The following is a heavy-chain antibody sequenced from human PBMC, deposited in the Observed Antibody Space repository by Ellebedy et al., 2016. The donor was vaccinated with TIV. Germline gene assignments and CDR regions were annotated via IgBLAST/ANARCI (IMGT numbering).Heavy chain of an antibody. V-gene: IGHV2-70*11. Sequence: SGPTLVKPTQTLTLTCTFSGFSLRTSGMCVNWIRQPPGKALEWLARIDWADGKYYSTSLKTRLTVSKDTSKNQVALTMTNMDPVDTATYYCSRQFVSGSNYGEVHYYGMDVWGQGTPVTVSS. CDR3: SRQFVSGSNYGEVHYYGMDV. J-gene: IGHJ6*02. CDR2: IDWADGK. D-gene: IGHD3-10*01. CDR1: GFSLRTSGMC.